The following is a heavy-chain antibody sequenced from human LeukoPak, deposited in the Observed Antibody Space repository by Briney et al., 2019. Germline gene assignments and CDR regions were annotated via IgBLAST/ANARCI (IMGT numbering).Heavy chain of an antibody. CDR2: IYYSGGT. D-gene: IGHD6-19*01. J-gene: IGHJ4*02. CDR1: GGSISSYY. V-gene: IGHV4-59*08. Sequence: SETLSLTCTVSGGSISSYYWSWIRQPPGKGLEWIGYIYYSGGTNYNPSLKSRVTISVDTSKNQFSLKLSSVTAADTAVYYCARGVAGPLIVWGQGTLVTVSS. CDR3: ARGVAGPLIV.